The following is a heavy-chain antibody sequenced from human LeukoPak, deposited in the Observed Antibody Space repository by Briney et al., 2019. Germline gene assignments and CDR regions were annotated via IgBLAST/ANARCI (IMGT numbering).Heavy chain of an antibody. D-gene: IGHD5-18*01. CDR3: ARTPTLRGYSYGSLDH. CDR2: IKQDGSEK. Sequence: GGSLRLSCAASGFTFSSYWISWVRQAPGKGLEWVASIKQDGSEKYYVDSVKGRFTISRGNAKNSLYLQMNSLRAEDTAVYYCARTPTLRGYSYGSLDHWGQGTLVTVSS. J-gene: IGHJ4*02. V-gene: IGHV3-7*01. CDR1: GFTFSSYW.